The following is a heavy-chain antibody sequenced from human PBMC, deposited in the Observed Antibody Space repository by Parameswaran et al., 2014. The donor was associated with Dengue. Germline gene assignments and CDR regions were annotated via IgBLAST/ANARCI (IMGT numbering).Heavy chain of an antibody. D-gene: IGHD3-10*01. CDR2: ISAYNGNT. V-gene: IGHV1-18*01. J-gene: IGHJ4*02. Sequence: SWVRQAPGQGLEWMGWISAYNGNTNYAQKLQGRVTMTTDTSTSTAYVELRSLRSDDTAVYYCAELFRGDYWGQGTLVTVSS. CDR3: AELFRGDY.